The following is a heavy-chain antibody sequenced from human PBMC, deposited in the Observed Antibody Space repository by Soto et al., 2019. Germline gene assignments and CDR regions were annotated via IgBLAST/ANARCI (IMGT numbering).Heavy chain of an antibody. CDR3: AGEPAVTATGGPRD. D-gene: IGHD7-27*01. V-gene: IGHV1-3*01. Sequence: ASVKLSCKASGYTFTSYAIHWVRQAPGQRLEWMGWINAGNGNTKYSQKFQGRVTITRDTSASTAYMELSSLRSEDTAVYYCAGEPAVTATGGPRDWGQGTLVTVSS. CDR2: INAGNGNT. CDR1: GYTFTSYA. J-gene: IGHJ4*02.